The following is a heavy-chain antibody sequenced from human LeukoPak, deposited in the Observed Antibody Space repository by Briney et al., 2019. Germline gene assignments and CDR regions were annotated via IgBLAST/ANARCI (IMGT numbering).Heavy chain of an antibody. D-gene: IGHD3-9*01. CDR2: INPNSGGT. Sequence: ASVKVSCKASGYTFTSYYMHWVRQAPGQGLEWMGWINPNSGGTNYAQKFQGRVTMTRDTSISTAYMELSRLRSDDTAVYYCARAPYDILTGPLRYWGQGTLVTVSS. J-gene: IGHJ4*02. V-gene: IGHV1-2*02. CDR3: ARAPYDILTGPLRY. CDR1: GYTFTSYY.